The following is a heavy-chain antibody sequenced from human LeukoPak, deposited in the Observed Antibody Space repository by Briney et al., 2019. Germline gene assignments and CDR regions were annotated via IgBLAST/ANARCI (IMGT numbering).Heavy chain of an antibody. CDR3: ARGLGYCSSTSCADAFDI. Sequence: ASVKVSCKSSGYTFTSYGISWVRQAPGQGLEWMGWISAYNGNTNYAQKLQGRVTMTTDTSTSTAYMELRSLRSDDTAVYYCARGLGYCSSTSCADAFDIWGQGTMVTVSS. J-gene: IGHJ3*02. CDR2: ISAYNGNT. V-gene: IGHV1-18*01. CDR1: GYTFTSYG. D-gene: IGHD2-2*01.